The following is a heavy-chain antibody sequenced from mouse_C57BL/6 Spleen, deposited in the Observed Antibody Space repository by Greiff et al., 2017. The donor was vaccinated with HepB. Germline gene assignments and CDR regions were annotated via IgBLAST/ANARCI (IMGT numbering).Heavy chain of an antibody. Sequence: VQLQQSGAELAKSGASVKLSCKASGYTFTSYWMHWVKQRPGQGPEWIGYINPSSGYTKYNQKFKDKATLTADKTSSTAYMQRSSLTYEDSAVYYCARWLLGARDYWGQGTSVTVSS. CDR3: ARWLLGARDY. D-gene: IGHD2-3*01. V-gene: IGHV1-7*01. CDR2: INPSSGYT. J-gene: IGHJ4*01. CDR1: GYTFTSYW.